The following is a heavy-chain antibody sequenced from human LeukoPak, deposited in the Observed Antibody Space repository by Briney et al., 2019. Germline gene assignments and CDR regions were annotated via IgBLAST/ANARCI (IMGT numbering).Heavy chain of an antibody. D-gene: IGHD6-19*01. V-gene: IGHV3-30*18. CDR2: ISYDGSNE. J-gene: IGHJ4*02. Sequence: GGSLRLSCAASGFTFSSYGMHWVRQAPGKGLEWVAVISYDGSNEYYADSVKGRFTISRDNSKNTLYLQMNSLRAEDTAVYYCAKDLMYSSGWYWSGADYWGQGTLVTVSS. CDR1: GFTFSSYG. CDR3: AKDLMYSSGWYWSGADY.